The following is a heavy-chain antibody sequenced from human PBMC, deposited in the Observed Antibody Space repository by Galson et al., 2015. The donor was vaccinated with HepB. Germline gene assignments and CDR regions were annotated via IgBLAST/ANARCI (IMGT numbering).Heavy chain of an antibody. D-gene: IGHD2-2*01. Sequence: SLRLSCAASGFTFSSYGMHWVRQAPGKGLEWVAIISYDGSHTYYGDSVKGRFTISRDNARYTLSLQMNSLRAQDTAMYYCAKDLLPTAVPRVYYFDSWGQGTLVAVSS. V-gene: IGHV3-30*18. CDR1: GFTFSSYG. J-gene: IGHJ4*02. CDR3: AKDLLPTAVPRVYYFDS. CDR2: ISYDGSHT.